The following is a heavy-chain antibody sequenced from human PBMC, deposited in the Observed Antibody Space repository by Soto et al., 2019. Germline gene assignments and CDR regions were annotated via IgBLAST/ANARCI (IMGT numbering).Heavy chain of an antibody. CDR3: ARGERQQQRDY. CDR1: GDPISTRKW. D-gene: IGHD6-13*01. CDR2: IYHSGST. V-gene: IGHV4-4*02. Sequence: PSDTLSLTYRCSGDPISTRKWRRWVRQPPGKGLEWIGEIYHSGSTNYNPSLKSRVIISVDKSKNQFSLKLSSVTDADTAVYYCARGERQQQRDYWGQGTLVTVS. J-gene: IGHJ4*02.